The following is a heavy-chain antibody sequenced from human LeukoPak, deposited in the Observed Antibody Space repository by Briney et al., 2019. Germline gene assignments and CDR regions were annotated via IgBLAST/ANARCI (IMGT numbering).Heavy chain of an antibody. CDR2: ISLTGET. J-gene: IGHJ5*02. V-gene: IGHV4-4*02. Sequence: SETLSLTCGVSGGSISSTNWWSWVRQPPGQGLEWIGEISLTGETNYNPSLKSRVTISVDTSKNQFSLKLSSVTAADTAVYYCARGQVVVVAATRYNWFDPWGQGTLVTVSS. CDR1: GGSISSTNW. D-gene: IGHD2-15*01. CDR3: ARGQVVVVAATRYNWFDP.